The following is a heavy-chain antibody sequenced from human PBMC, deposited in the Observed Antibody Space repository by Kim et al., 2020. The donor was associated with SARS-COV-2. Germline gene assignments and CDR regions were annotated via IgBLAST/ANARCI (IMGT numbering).Heavy chain of an antibody. J-gene: IGHJ3*02. D-gene: IGHD3-16*01. Sequence: SETLSLTCTVSGGSISSSSYYWGWIRQPPGKGLEWIGSIYYSGSTYYNPSLKSRVTISVDTSKNQFSLKLSSVTAADTAVYYCARRDDYVWGSYFEAFDIWGQGTMVTVAS. CDR3: ARRDDYVWGSYFEAFDI. CDR2: IYYSGST. V-gene: IGHV4-39*01. CDR1: GGSISSSSYY.